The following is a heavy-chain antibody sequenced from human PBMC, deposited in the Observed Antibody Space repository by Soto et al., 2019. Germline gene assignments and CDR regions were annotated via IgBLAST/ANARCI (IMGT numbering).Heavy chain of an antibody. V-gene: IGHV3-33*01. J-gene: IGHJ4*02. CDR3: ARANTSPFDF. CDR1: GFIFRNYG. CDR2: IWFDGSNQ. Sequence: QVQLVESGGGVVQPGRSLRLSCGASGFIFRNYGMHWIRQAPGKGLEWLTIIWFDGSNQWYADSVKGRFIISRDDSKNMVYRQMNSLRVDDTATYYCARANTSPFDFWGRGTLVTVSS.